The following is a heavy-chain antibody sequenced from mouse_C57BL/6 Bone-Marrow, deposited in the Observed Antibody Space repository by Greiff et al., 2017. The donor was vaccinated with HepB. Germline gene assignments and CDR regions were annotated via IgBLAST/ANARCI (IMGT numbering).Heavy chain of an antibody. CDR2: IDPENGDT. D-gene: IGHD2-1*01. V-gene: IGHV14-4*01. CDR3: TTLGGGKGFAY. CDR1: GFNIKDDY. Sequence: VQLKESGAELVRPGASVKLSCTASGFNIKDDYMHWVKQRPEQGLEWIGWIDPENGDTEYASKFQGKATITADTSSNTAYLQLSSLTSEDTAVYYCTTLGGGKGFAYWGQGTLVTVSA. J-gene: IGHJ3*01.